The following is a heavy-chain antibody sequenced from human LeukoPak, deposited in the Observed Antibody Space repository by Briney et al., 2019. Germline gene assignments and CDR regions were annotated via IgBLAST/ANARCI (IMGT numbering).Heavy chain of an antibody. V-gene: IGHV3-66*01. CDR2: IYIGGNT. CDR1: GFIVSTSD. Sequence: GGSLRLSCAASGFIVSTSDMNWVRQAPGRGLEWISGIYIGGNTVSADFVKGRFTISRDSSMNTLYLQMDSLQPEDTALYYCARGAGAYNYYAMDVWGQGTTVTVSS. CDR3: ARGAGAYNYYAMDV. J-gene: IGHJ6*02. D-gene: IGHD6-19*01.